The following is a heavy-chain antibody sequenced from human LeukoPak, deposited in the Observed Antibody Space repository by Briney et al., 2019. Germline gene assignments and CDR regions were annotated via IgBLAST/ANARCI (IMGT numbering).Heavy chain of an antibody. D-gene: IGHD3-22*01. J-gene: IGHJ4*02. CDR1: GVSISSSNW. CDR3: ARVSLTMIFNY. CDR2: IYHSGST. V-gene: IGHV4-4*02. Sequence: MTSETLSLTCAVSGVSISSSNWWSWVRQPPGKGLEWIGEIYHSGSTNYNPSLKSRVTISVDKSKNQFSLKLSSVTAADTAVYYCARVSLTMIFNYWGQGILVTVSS.